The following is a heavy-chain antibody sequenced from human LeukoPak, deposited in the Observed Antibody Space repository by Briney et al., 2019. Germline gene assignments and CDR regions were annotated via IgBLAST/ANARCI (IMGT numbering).Heavy chain of an antibody. J-gene: IGHJ6*03. CDR2: IYTSGST. CDR1: GGSISSYY. Sequence: SETLSLTCTVSGGSISSYYWSWIRQPAGKGLEWIGRIYTSGSTNYNPSLKSRVTMSVDTSKNQLSLKLSSVTAADTAVYYCARGDLKYSSSSDYYYYMDVWGKGTTVTVSS. V-gene: IGHV4-4*07. D-gene: IGHD6-6*01. CDR3: ARGDLKYSSSSDYYYYMDV.